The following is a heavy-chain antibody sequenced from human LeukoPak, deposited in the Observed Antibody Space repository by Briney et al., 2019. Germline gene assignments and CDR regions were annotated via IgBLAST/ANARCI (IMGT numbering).Heavy chain of an antibody. J-gene: IGHJ4*02. V-gene: IGHV1-18*01. Sequence: ASVKVSCKASGYTFTSYGISWVRQAPGQGLEWMGWTSAYNGNTNYAQKLKGRVTMTTDTSTSTVYMELRSLRSDDTAMYYCARGGDSSGYFGDWGQGTLVTVSS. D-gene: IGHD3-22*01. CDR2: TSAYNGNT. CDR1: GYTFTSYG. CDR3: ARGGDSSGYFGD.